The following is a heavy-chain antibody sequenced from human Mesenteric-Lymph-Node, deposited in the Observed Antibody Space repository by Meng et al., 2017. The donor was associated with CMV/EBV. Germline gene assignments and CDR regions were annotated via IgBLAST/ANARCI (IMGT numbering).Heavy chain of an antibody. V-gene: IGHV4-34*01. CDR1: GGSFSGYY. J-gene: IGHJ5*02. D-gene: IGHD3-3*01. Sequence: SETLSLTCAVYGGSFSGYYWSWIRQPPGKGLEWIGEINHSGSTNYNPSLMSRVTISVDTSKNQFSLKLSSVTAADTAVYYCASGLPYYDFWSGYYRWFDPWGQGTLVTVSS. CDR2: INHSGST. CDR3: ASGLPYYDFWSGYYRWFDP.